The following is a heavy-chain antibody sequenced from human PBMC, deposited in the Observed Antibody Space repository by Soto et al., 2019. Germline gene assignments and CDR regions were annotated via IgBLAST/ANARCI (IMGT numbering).Heavy chain of an antibody. CDR2: ISYEGSNK. CDR1: GFPFSSYG. V-gene: IGHV3-30*18. CDR3: AKIRPRSTIYYYYGMDV. Sequence: GGSLRLSCAASGFPFSSYGIHWVRQAPGKGLEWVAVISYEGSNKYYADSVKGRFTISRDNSKNTLFLQMNSLRAEDTAVYYCAKIRPRSTIYYYYGMDVWGQGTTVTVSS. D-gene: IGHD3-10*01. J-gene: IGHJ6*02.